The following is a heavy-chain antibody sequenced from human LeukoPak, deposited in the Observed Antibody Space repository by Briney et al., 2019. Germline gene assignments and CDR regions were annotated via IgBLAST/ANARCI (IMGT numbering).Heavy chain of an antibody. J-gene: IGHJ4*02. V-gene: IGHV4-59*01. CDR1: GGPISSYY. CDR3: ARSSHYYDSSGYYYYFDY. Sequence: SETLSLTCTVSGGPISSYYWSWIRQPPGKGLEWIGYIYYSGSTNYNPSLKSRVTISVDTSKNQFSLKLSSVTAADTAVYYCARSSHYYDSSGYYYYFDYWGQGTLVTVSS. CDR2: IYYSGST. D-gene: IGHD3-22*01.